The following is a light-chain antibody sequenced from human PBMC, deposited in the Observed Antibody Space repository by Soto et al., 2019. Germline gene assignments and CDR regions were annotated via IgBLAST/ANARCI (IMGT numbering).Light chain of an antibody. CDR2: DTS. V-gene: IGKV3-20*01. CDR3: QYQGT. CDR1: QSVGRRY. J-gene: IGKJ4*01. Sequence: PGERATLSCRASQSVGRRYLAWYQQKPGQAPMLLIYDTSERASDIPDRFSGSGSRTDFTLTISRLVPEDFAVYYCQYQGTFGGGTKVEIK.